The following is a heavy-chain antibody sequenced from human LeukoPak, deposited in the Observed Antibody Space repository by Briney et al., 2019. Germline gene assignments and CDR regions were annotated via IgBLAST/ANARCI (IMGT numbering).Heavy chain of an antibody. CDR3: ARYGLYCSKIGYCSSKGWFDP. V-gene: IGHV1-2*02. CDR1: GYTFTGYY. D-gene: IGHD2-2*01. CDR2: INPNSGGT. Sequence: ASVKVSCKASGYTFTGYYMHWVRQAPGQGLEWMGWINPNSGGTNYAQKFQGRVTMTRDTSISTAYMELSRLRSDDTAVYYCARYGLYCSKIGYCSSKGWFDPWGQGTLVTVSS. J-gene: IGHJ5*02.